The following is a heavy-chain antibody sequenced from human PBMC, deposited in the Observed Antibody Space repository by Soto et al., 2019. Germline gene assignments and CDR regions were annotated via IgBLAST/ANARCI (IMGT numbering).Heavy chain of an antibody. CDR3: AKTTAQWLVRGWFDP. J-gene: IGHJ5*02. V-gene: IGHV3-30*18. Sequence: GGSLRLSCAASGFTFSSYGMHWVRQAPGKGLEWVAVISYDGSNKYYADSVKGRFTISRDNSKNTLYLQMNSLRAEDTAVYYCAKTTAQWLVRGWFDPWGQGTLVTVSS. CDR1: GFTFSSYG. D-gene: IGHD6-19*01. CDR2: ISYDGSNK.